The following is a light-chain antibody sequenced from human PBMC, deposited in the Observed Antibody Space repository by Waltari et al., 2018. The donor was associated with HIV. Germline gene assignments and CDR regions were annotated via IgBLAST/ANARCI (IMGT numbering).Light chain of an antibody. J-gene: IGKJ5*01. V-gene: IGKV3-11*01. Sequence: EIVLTQSPAILSLSPGERATLPCRASQSVSPFLAWYHQKPGQAPRPLIYDASSSATGIPARFSGGGAGTEFTLTISSLEPEDFAVYYCQQRSNWPFTFGQGTRLEIK. CDR2: DAS. CDR3: QQRSNWPFT. CDR1: QSVSPF.